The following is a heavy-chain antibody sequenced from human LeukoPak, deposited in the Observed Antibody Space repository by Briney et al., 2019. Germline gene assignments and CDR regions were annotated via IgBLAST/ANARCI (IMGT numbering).Heavy chain of an antibody. D-gene: IGHD6-19*01. CDR1: GGSFSGYY. V-gene: IGHV4-34*01. J-gene: IGHJ4*02. CDR2: INHSGST. Sequence: PSETLSLTCAVYGGSFSGYYWSWIRQPPGKGLEWIGEINHSGSTNYNPSLKSRVTISVDTSKNQFSLKLSSVTAADTAVYYCARLRYSSGWYPTDYWGQGTLVTVSS. CDR3: ARLRYSSGWYPTDY.